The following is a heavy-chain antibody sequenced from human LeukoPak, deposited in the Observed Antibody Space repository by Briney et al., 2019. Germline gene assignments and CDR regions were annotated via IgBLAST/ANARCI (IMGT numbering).Heavy chain of an antibody. J-gene: IGHJ4*02. Sequence: SQTLSLTCTVSGGSISSGGYYWSWIRQHPGKGLEWIGYIYYSGSTHYNPSLKSRVTISVDRSKNQFSLKLSSVTAADTAVYYCARGEVAGDIEYYFDYWGQGTLVTVSS. CDR2: IYYSGST. D-gene: IGHD6-19*01. CDR1: GGSISSGGYY. CDR3: ARGEVAGDIEYYFDY. V-gene: IGHV4-31*03.